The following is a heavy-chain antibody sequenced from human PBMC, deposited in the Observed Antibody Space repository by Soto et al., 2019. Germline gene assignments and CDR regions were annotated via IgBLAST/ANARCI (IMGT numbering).Heavy chain of an antibody. V-gene: IGHV1-69*01. CDR3: AGDTTVTRVGWDFDL. J-gene: IGHJ2*01. CDR2: IIPIFGTA. Sequence: QVQLVQSAAEVKKPGSSVRVSCKASGGTFNSYAISWVRQAPGQGLEWMGGIIPIFGTANLAQKFRGRITTPGDESTNSAHMELTSLRPDDTAVYYCAGDTTVTRVGWDFDLWGRGTLVTVSS. D-gene: IGHD4-17*01. CDR1: GGTFNSYA.